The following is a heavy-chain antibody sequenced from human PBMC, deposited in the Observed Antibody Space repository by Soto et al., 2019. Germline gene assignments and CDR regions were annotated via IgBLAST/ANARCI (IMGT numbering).Heavy chain of an antibody. CDR1: GVSFSAYY. CDR2: INHSGST. D-gene: IGHD5-12*01. V-gene: IGHV4-34*01. J-gene: IGHJ4*02. CDR3: ARPAYSGYEEDY. Sequence: QVQLQQWGAGLLKPSETLSLTCAVYGVSFSAYYWSWIRQPPGQGLEWIWEINHSGSTNYSPSLKSRVTISVDTSKTQFSLKLSSVTAADTAVYYCARPAYSGYEEDYCGQGTLVTVSS.